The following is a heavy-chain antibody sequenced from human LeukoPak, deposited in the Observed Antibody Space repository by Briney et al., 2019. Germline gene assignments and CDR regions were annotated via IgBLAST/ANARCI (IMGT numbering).Heavy chain of an antibody. CDR2: IYYSGST. Sequence: SETLSLTCTVSGGSISSSSYYWGWIRQPPGKGLEWIGSIYYSGSTYYSPSLKSRVTISVDTSKNQFSLKLSSVTAADTAVYYCARQEYSSSGQGHNWFDPWGQGTLVTVSS. D-gene: IGHD6-6*01. V-gene: IGHV4-39*07. J-gene: IGHJ5*02. CDR1: GGSISSSSYY. CDR3: ARQEYSSSGQGHNWFDP.